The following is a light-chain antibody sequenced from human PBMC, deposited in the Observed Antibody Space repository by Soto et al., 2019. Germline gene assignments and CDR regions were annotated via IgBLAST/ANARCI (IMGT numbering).Light chain of an antibody. J-gene: IGLJ1*01. Sequence: QSVLTQPLSVSASPGQRVTISCSGGSSNIGSNTVAWYQHLPGTAPPRLIFTAGQRPSGVPGRFSGSKSGTSASLAISGLQSKDEGVYYCPAWDNSLNVYVFGPGPKLPVL. V-gene: IGLV1-44*01. CDR2: TAG. CDR1: SSNIGSNT. CDR3: PAWDNSLNVYV.